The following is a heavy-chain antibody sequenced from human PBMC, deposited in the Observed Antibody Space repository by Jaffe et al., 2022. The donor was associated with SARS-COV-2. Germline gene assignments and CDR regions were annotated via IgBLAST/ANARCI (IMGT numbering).Heavy chain of an antibody. D-gene: IGHD3-3*01. V-gene: IGHV4-61*02. Sequence: QVQLQESGPGLVKPSQTLSLTCTVSGGSISSGSYYWSWIRQPAGKGLEWIGRIYTSGSTNYNPSLKSRVTISVDTSKNQFSLKLSSVTAADTAVYYCARTAISLSVGGYYYYGMDVWGQGTTVTVSS. J-gene: IGHJ6*02. CDR2: IYTSGST. CDR1: GGSISSGSYY. CDR3: ARTAISLSVGGYYYYGMDV.